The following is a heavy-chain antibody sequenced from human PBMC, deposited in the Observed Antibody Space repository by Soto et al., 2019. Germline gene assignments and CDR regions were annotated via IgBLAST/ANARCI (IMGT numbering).Heavy chain of an antibody. CDR1: GYTFTGYY. J-gene: IGHJ4*02. D-gene: IGHD4-17*01. CDR2: INPNSGGT. V-gene: IGHV1-2*02. CDR3: ARPGDYCDYTHFDY. Sequence: ASVKVSCKASGYTFTGYYMHWVRQAPGQGLEWMGWINPNSGGTNYAQKFQGRVTMTRDTSISTAYMELSRLRSDDTAVYYCARPGDYCDYTHFDYWGQGTLVTVSS.